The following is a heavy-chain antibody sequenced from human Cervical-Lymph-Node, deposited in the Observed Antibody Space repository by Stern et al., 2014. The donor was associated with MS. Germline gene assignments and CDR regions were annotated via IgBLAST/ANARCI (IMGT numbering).Heavy chain of an antibody. Sequence: VQLVESGGGLVQPGRSLRLSCTASGFTFGDYAMSWVRQAPGKGLEWVGFIRSKAYGGTTEYAASVKGRFTISRDDSKSIAYLQMNSLKTEDTAVYYCTRVSYYYYGMDVWGQGTTVTVSS. J-gene: IGHJ6*02. CDR1: GFTFGDYA. CDR2: IRSKAYGGTT. CDR3: TRVSYYYYGMDV. V-gene: IGHV3-49*04.